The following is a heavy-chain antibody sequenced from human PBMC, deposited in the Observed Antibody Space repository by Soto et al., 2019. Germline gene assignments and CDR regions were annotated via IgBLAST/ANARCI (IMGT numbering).Heavy chain of an antibody. D-gene: IGHD7-27*01. CDR2: ISGSGGST. J-gene: IGHJ4*02. CDR1: GFTFSIFA. CDR3: AKEVSLGSTVDLGY. Sequence: LRLSCAASGFTFSIFAMSWVRQSPGKGLEWVSTISGSGGSTYYADAVKGRFTISRDNSMGTLYLQMKSLRVEDKAIYYCAKEVSLGSTVDLGYRGQGAPVTVSS. V-gene: IGHV3-23*01.